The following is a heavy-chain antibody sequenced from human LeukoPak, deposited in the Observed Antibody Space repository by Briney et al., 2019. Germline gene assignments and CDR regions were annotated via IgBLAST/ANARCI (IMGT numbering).Heavy chain of an antibody. J-gene: IGHJ4*02. D-gene: IGHD3-22*01. Sequence: GGSLRLSCEASGFTFSSYALSWVRQAPGKGLEWVSAISGSGGSTYYADSVKGRFTISRDNSKNTLYLQMNSLRAEDTAVCYCAKAFRIMIVVVPSDYWGQGTLVTVSS. V-gene: IGHV3-23*01. CDR2: ISGSGGST. CDR3: AKAFRIMIVVVPSDY. CDR1: GFTFSSYA.